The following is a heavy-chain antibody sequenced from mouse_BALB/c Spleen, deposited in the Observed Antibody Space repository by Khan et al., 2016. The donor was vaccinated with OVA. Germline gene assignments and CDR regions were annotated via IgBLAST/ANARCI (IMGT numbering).Heavy chain of an antibody. CDR1: GYSFTLYY. CDR2: INPKTDNT. CDR3: AGEYYFIAS. J-gene: IGHJ3*01. D-gene: IGHD1-1*01. V-gene: IGHV1-26*01. Sequence: EVQLQQSGPDLVKPGASVKISCKASGYSFTLYYMSWVKQSHGKSLEWIGRINPKTDNTNYNQEFKGRATLTVDNSSNTAYMELRSLTSEDSAVFFCAGEYYFIASWGQGTLVTVSA.